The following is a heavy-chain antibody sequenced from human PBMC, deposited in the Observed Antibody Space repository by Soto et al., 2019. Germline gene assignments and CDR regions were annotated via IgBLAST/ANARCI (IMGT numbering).Heavy chain of an antibody. Sequence: SETLSLTCTVSGGSISSYYWSWIRQPPGKGLEWIGYIYYSGSTNYNPSLKSRVTISVDTSKNQFSLKLSSVTAADTAVYYCARARDGYNYPFDYWGQGTLVTVSS. D-gene: IGHD5-12*01. CDR1: GGSISSYY. CDR3: ARARDGYNYPFDY. CDR2: IYYSGST. V-gene: IGHV4-59*01. J-gene: IGHJ4*02.